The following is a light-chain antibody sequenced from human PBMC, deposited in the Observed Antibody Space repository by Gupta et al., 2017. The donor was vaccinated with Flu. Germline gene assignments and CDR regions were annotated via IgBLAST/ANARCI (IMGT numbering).Light chain of an antibody. V-gene: IGKV3-20*01. CDR2: GAS. CDR1: QSVSGRH. CDR3: QQYGISPNT. J-gene: IGKJ2*01. Sequence: EVVLTQSPGTLSLSPGERGTLSCRASQSVSGRHLAWYQQKPGQPPRLLIFGASSRATGIPDRFSGSGSGTEFTLTISRLEPEDFAVYYCQQYGISPNTFGQGTKLEIK.